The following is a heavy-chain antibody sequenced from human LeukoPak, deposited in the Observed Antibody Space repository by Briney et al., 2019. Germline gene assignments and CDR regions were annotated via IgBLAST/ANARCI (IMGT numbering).Heavy chain of an antibody. CDR1: GFTFSSYS. D-gene: IGHD3-10*01. CDR2: ISSSSSYI. Sequence: GGSLSLSCAASGFTFSSYSMNWVRQAPGKGLEWVSSISSSSSYIYYVDSVKGRFTISRDNAKNSLYLQMNSLRAEDTAVYYCARGVPSGETFDYWGQGTLVTVSS. J-gene: IGHJ4*02. V-gene: IGHV3-21*01. CDR3: ARGVPSGETFDY.